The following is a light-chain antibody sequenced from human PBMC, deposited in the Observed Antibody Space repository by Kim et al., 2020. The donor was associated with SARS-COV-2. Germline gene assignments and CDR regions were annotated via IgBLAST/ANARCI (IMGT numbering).Light chain of an antibody. CDR2: GKN. Sequence: VDLGQTVRITCQGDSLRSYYATWYQQRPGQAPILVIYGKNNRPSGIPDRFSGSGSGNTASLTITGTQAGDEADYYCNSRDSNNNVLFGGGTRLTVL. CDR3: NSRDSNNNVL. J-gene: IGLJ2*01. CDR1: SLRSYY. V-gene: IGLV3-19*01.